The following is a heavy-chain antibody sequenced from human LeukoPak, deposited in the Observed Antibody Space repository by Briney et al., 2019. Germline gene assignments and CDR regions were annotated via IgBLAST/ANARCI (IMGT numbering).Heavy chain of an antibody. CDR1: GYTFTGYY. Sequence: ASVKVSCKASGYTFTGYYMHWVRQAPGQGLEWMGWINPNSGGTNYAQKFQGRVTMTRDMSISTAYMELSRLRSDDTAVYYCARGGVGATTYVWFDPWGQGTLVTVSS. J-gene: IGHJ5*02. CDR3: ARGGVGATTYVWFDP. V-gene: IGHV1-2*02. CDR2: INPNSGGT. D-gene: IGHD1-26*01.